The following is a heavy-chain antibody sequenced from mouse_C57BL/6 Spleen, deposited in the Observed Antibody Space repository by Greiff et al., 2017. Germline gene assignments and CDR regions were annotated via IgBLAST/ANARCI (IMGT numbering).Heavy chain of an antibody. J-gene: IGHJ4*01. V-gene: IGHV1-26*01. CDR1: GYTFTDYY. CDR2: INPNNGGT. CDR3: ARTGYGYDGHAMDY. D-gene: IGHD2-2*01. Sequence: EVQLQQSGPELVKPGASVKISCKASGYTFTDYYMNWVKQSHGKSLEWIGDINPNNGGTSYNQKFKGKATLTVDKSSSTAYMELRSLTSEDSAVYYCARTGYGYDGHAMDYWGQGTSVTVSA.